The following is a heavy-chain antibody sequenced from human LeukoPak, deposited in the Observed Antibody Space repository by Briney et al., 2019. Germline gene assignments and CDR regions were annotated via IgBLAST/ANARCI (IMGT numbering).Heavy chain of an antibody. CDR3: ARDREVGRDNAISWFDP. CDR1: GGSISNYC. V-gene: IGHV4-4*07. Sequence: SETLSLTCTVSGGSISNYCWSWIRQPAGNGLEWIGRICATGGSSYIPFLKSRVTMSVDSSKRQFSLNLSSVSAADTAVYYCARDREVGRDNAISWFDPWGQGILVTVSS. J-gene: IGHJ5*02. CDR2: ICATGGS. D-gene: IGHD1-26*01.